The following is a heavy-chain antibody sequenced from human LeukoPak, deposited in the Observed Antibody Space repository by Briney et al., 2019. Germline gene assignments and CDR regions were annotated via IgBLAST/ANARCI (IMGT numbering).Heavy chain of an antibody. CDR3: ARDQLGDSGGFAFWYLDL. CDR1: GGSMRSHY. V-gene: IGHV4-59*11. CDR2: IYYSGNT. J-gene: IGHJ2*01. D-gene: IGHD4-23*01. Sequence: PSETLSLTCTVSGGSMRSHYWSWIRQPPGKGLEWIGYIYYSGNTNYNPSLKSRVTISVDTSNNQFSLKMRPVTAADTAVYYCARDQLGDSGGFAFWYLDLWGRGTLVTVSS.